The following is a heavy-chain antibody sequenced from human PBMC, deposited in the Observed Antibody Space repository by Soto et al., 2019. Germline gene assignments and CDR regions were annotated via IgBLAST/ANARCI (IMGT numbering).Heavy chain of an antibody. D-gene: IGHD3-10*01. CDR1: GFTFSSYA. V-gene: IGHV3-30-3*01. J-gene: IGHJ6*02. CDR3: ARDEYYGSGSYYRPYYYGMDV. Sequence: GSLRLSCAASGFTFSSYAMHWVRQAPGKGLEWVAVISYDGSNKYYADSVKGRFTISRDNSKNTLYLQMNSLRAEDTAVYYCARDEYYGSGSYYRPYYYGMDVWGQGTRVTVSS. CDR2: ISYDGSNK.